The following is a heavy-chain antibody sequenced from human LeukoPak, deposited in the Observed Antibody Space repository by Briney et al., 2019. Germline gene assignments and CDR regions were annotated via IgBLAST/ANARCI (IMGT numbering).Heavy chain of an antibody. J-gene: IGHJ4*02. CDR2: ISVSGGTT. V-gene: IGHV3-23*01. CDR3: AKAPGLLDFDY. CDR1: GFTFTNYT. Sequence: GGSLRLSCAASGFTFTNYTMNWVRQAPGKGLEWVSTISVSGGTTYYADSVKGRFTIFRDNSKNTLYLQMNSLRAEDTAVYYCAKAPGLLDFDYWGQGALVTVSS. D-gene: IGHD2-15*01.